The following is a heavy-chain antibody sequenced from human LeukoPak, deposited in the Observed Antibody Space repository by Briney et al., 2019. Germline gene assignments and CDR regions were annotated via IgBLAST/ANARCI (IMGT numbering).Heavy chain of an antibody. CDR3: ASFPRSSRWVFDY. D-gene: IGHD2-2*01. CDR2: INPNSGGT. J-gene: IGHJ4*02. V-gene: IGHV1-2*02. CDR1: GYTFTGYY. Sequence: ESLKICCKGSGYTFTGYYMHWVRQASGQGLEWTGWINPNSGGTNYAQKFQGRVTMTRDTSISTAYMELSRLRSDDTAVYYCASFPRSSRWVFDYWGQGTLVTVSS.